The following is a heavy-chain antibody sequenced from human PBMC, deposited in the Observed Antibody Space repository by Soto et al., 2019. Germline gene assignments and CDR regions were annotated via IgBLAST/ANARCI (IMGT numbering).Heavy chain of an antibody. J-gene: IGHJ4*02. V-gene: IGHV3-30*18. D-gene: IGHD6-25*01. CDR3: AKNLDATAGVSSSGRGALLDY. CDR1: GFMFSVYG. CDR2: ISSDGRSE. Sequence: QVQLVESGGGVVQPGRSLRLSCAASGFMFSVYGMHWVRQAPGKGPEWVAVISSDGRSEFYADPVKGRFTISRDNPKSTVFLQMHSLRPEDTAIYDCAKNLDATAGVSSSGRGALLDYWGQGTLVTVSS.